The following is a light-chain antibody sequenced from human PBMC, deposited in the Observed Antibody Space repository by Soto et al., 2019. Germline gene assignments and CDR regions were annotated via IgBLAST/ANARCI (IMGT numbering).Light chain of an antibody. CDR3: MQALQPPLT. Sequence: DIVMTQSPLSLPVTPGESASISCRSSQSLLHSNGYNCLDWYLQKPGQSPQLLIYLGSNRAPGVPDRLSGSGSGTDFTLKISRVEAGDVGVYYCMQALQPPLTFGQGTKVEI. CDR1: QSLLHSNGYNC. V-gene: IGKV2-28*01. J-gene: IGKJ1*01. CDR2: LGS.